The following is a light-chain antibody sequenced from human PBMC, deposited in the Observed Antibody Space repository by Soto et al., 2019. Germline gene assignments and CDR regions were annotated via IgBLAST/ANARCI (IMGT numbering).Light chain of an antibody. CDR3: AAWDDSLNGPL. V-gene: IGLV1-44*01. CDR1: SSNIGSHT. CDR2: RSN. J-gene: IGLJ3*02. Sequence: QSVLTQPPSASGTPGQRVSISCSGSSSNIGSHTVNWYQQLPGAAPKLLIYRSNQRPSGVPDRFSGSKSGTSASLAISELQSEDEADYYCAAWDDSLNGPLFGGGTKVTVL.